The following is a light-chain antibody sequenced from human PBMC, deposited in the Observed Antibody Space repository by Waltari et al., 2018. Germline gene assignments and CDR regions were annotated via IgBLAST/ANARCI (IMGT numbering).Light chain of an antibody. CDR2: YAS. V-gene: IGKV3-11*01. CDR1: QSVSSY. CDR3: QQRSNWPPYT. Sequence: PGERATLSCRASQSVSSYLAWYQQKPGQAPRLLIYYASNRATGIPVRFSGSGSGTDFTLTIRSLEPEDFAVYYCQQRSNWPPYTFGQGTKLEIK. J-gene: IGKJ2*01.